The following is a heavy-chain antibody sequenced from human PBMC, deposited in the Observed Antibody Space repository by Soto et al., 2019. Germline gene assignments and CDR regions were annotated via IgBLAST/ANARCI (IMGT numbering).Heavy chain of an antibody. V-gene: IGHV6-1*01. D-gene: IGHD6-6*01. CDR3: ARDLIGRIAARPVAFDI. Sequence: QVQLQQSGPGLVKPSQTLSLTCAISGDSVSSNSAAWNWIRQSPSRGLEWLGRTYYRSKWYNDYAVSAKSRITINPDTSKNQFSLQLNSVTPEDTAVYYCARDLIGRIAARPVAFDIWGQGTMVTVSS. J-gene: IGHJ3*02. CDR2: TYYRSKWYN. CDR1: GDSVSSNSAA.